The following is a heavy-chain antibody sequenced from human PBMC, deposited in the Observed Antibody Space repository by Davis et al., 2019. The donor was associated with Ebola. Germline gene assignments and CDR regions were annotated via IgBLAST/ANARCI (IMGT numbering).Heavy chain of an antibody. CDR3: AREGNSGSYLS. CDR1: GGSFSGYY. V-gene: IGHV4-34*01. Sequence: MPSETLSLTCAVYGGSFSGYYWSWIRQPPGKGLEWIGSIYYSGSTYYNPSLKSRVTISVDTSKNQFSLKLSSVTAADTAVYYCAREGNSGSYLSWGQGTLVTVSS. CDR2: IYYSGST. J-gene: IGHJ4*02. D-gene: IGHD1-26*01.